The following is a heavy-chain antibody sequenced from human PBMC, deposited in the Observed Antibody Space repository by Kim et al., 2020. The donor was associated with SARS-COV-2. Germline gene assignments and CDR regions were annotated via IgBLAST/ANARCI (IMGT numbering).Heavy chain of an antibody. CDR3: ATDVLRYFDWSLSGYYFDY. J-gene: IGHJ4*02. D-gene: IGHD3-9*01. CDR2: INPKRGGT. CDR1: GYTFTDYY. Sequence: ASVKVSCKASGYTFTDYYLHWVRQAPGQGLEWMGWINPKRGGTNYAQKFQGRVTVTRDTSISTAYMELSSLTSDDTAIYYCATDVLRYFDWSLSGYYFDYWGQGTLVTVSS. V-gene: IGHV1-2*02.